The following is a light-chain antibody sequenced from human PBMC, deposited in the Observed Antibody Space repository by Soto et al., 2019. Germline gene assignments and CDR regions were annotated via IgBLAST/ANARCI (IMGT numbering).Light chain of an antibody. V-gene: IGLV2-11*01. J-gene: IGLJ3*02. CDR1: SSDVGGYNY. CDR3: CSYAGSYTWV. CDR2: IVT. Sequence: QSVLTQPRSVSGSPGQSVTISCTGTSSDVGGYNYVSWYQQPPGKAPKLVMYIVTKRPSGVPDRFSGSKSGNTASLTISGLQAEDEADYYCCSYAGSYTWVFGGGTKLTVL.